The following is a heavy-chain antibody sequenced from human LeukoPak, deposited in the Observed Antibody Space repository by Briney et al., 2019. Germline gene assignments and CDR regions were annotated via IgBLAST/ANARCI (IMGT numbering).Heavy chain of an antibody. D-gene: IGHD6-19*01. V-gene: IGHV4-61*02. CDR2: IYTSGST. CDR1: GGSISSGSYY. Sequence: PSQTLSLTCTVSGGSISSGSYYWSWIRQPAGKGLEWIGRIYTSGSTNYNPSLKSRVTILVDTSKNQFSLKLSSVTAADTAVYYCARTTVAGNWYFDLWGRGTLVTVSS. CDR3: ARTTVAGNWYFDL. J-gene: IGHJ2*01.